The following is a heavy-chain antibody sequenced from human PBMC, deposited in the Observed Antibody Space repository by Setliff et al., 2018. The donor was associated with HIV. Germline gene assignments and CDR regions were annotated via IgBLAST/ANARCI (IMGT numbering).Heavy chain of an antibody. CDR2: VSPYNGDT. V-gene: IGHV1-18*01. D-gene: IGHD3-3*01. Sequence: WASVKVSCKTSDYIFLSYGISWVRQAPGQGLEWMGWVSPYNGDTKYAQKFQGRVTMTTDTSARTGYMELRNLRSDDTAVYYCARYNFWSGYESDYWGQGTLVTVSS. CDR1: DYIFLSYG. J-gene: IGHJ4*02. CDR3: ARYNFWSGYESDY.